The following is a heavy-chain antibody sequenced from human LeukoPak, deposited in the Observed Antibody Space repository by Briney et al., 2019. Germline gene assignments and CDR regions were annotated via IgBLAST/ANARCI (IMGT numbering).Heavy chain of an antibody. V-gene: IGHV1-69*05. CDR2: IIPIFGTA. CDR3: ARGPRYCSGGSCYYYYMDV. CDR1: GGTFSSYA. Sequence: SVKVSCKASGGTFSSYAISWVRQAPGQGLEWMGGIIPIFGTANYAQKFQGRVTITTDESTSTAYMELSSLRSEDTAVYYCARGPRYCSGGSCYYYYMDVWGKGTTVTVSS. J-gene: IGHJ6*03. D-gene: IGHD2-15*01.